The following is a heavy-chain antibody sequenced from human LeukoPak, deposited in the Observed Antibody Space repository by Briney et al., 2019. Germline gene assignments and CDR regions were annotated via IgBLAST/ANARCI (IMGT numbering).Heavy chain of an antibody. J-gene: IGHJ4*02. V-gene: IGHV4-4*07. CDR1: GGSISSSY. CDR3: ARMVRGVIITYYFDY. D-gene: IGHD3-10*01. CDR2: IYTSGRT. Sequence: SETLSLTXTVSGGSISSSYWSWIRQPAGKGLEWIGHIYTSGRTNFNPSLRSRVTMSVDTSKNQFSLKLSSVTAADTAVYYCARMVRGVIITYYFDYWGQGTLVTVSS.